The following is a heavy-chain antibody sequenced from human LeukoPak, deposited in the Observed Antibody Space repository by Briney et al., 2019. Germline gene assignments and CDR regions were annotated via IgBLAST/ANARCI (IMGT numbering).Heavy chain of an antibody. Sequence: PSETLSLTCTVSGGSISSGGYYWSWIRQPPGKGLEWIGYIYHSGSTYYNPSLKSRVTISVDRSRNQFSLKLSSVTAADTAVYYCARDGDYIAPDAFDIWGQGTMVTVSS. CDR1: GGSISSGGYY. CDR2: IYHSGST. V-gene: IGHV4-30-2*01. CDR3: ARDGDYIAPDAFDI. D-gene: IGHD6-13*01. J-gene: IGHJ3*02.